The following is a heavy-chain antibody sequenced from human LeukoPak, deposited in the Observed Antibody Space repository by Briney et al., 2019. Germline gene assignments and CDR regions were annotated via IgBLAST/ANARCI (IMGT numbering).Heavy chain of an antibody. V-gene: IGHV1-18*01. CDR1: GYTFTNYG. Sequence: ASVKVSCKASGYTFTNYGISWVRQAPGQGLEWMGWISAYNGNTNYAQKLQGRVTMTTDTSTSTAYMDLKSLRSDDTAVYYCARARLSGGGDYWGQGTLVTVSS. CDR2: ISAYNGNT. D-gene: IGHD3-3*01. J-gene: IGHJ4*02. CDR3: ARARLSGGGDY.